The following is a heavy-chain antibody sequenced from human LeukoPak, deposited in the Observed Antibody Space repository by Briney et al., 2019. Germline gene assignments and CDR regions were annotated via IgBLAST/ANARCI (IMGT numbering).Heavy chain of an antibody. J-gene: IGHJ3*02. CDR2: ISYSGST. CDR1: GGSISSYY. V-gene: IGHV4-59*01. CDR3: ARAPFYGTNSRGAFEI. Sequence: SETLSLTCAVSGGSISSYYWSWMRQPPGKGLEWIGYISYSGSTYYNPSLKSRLTISVDTSKNYFSLSLSSVTAADTAVYYCARAPFYGTNSRGAFEIWGQGTMVTVSS. D-gene: IGHD1-1*01.